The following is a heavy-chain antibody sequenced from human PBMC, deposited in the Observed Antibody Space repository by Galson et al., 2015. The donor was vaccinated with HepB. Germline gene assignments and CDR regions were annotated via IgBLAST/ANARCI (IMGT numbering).Heavy chain of an antibody. Sequence: SLRLSCAASGFTFSSYAMHWVRQAPGKGLEWVAVISYDGSNKYYADSVKGRFTISRDNSKNTLYLQMNSLRAEDTAVYYCARDPGNYCGGDCFGPYYYYMDVWGKGTTVTVSS. D-gene: IGHD2-21*01. CDR2: ISYDGSNK. V-gene: IGHV3-30-3*01. CDR1: GFTFSSYA. J-gene: IGHJ6*03. CDR3: ARDPGNYCGGDCFGPYYYYMDV.